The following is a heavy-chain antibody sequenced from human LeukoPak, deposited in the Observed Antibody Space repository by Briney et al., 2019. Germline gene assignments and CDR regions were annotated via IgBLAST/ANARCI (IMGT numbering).Heavy chain of an antibody. CDR3: ARDGTRLPVIGGFDY. CDR2: IYYSGST. V-gene: IGHV4-31*03. J-gene: IGHJ4*02. Sequence: PSETLSLTCTVSGGSIRSGGHYWSWIRQHPGKGLEWIGYIYYSGSTYSNPSLKSRVTISADTSNNELSLSLSSVTAADTAIYYCARDGTRLPVIGGFDYWGQGIAVTVSS. D-gene: IGHD1-14*01. CDR1: GGSIRSGGHY.